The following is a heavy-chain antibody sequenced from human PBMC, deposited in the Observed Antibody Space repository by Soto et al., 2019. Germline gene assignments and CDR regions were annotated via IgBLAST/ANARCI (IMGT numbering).Heavy chain of an antibody. CDR2: TYYRSKWYN. V-gene: IGHV6-1*01. CDR3: ARGGVVPAARYYYMDV. Sequence: SQTLSLTCAISGDSFSSNSAAWNWIRQSPSRGLEWLGRTYYRSKWYNDYAVSVKSRITINPDTSKNQFSLQLNSVTPEDTAVYYCARGGVVPAARYYYMDVWGKGTTVTVSS. J-gene: IGHJ6*03. D-gene: IGHD2-2*01. CDR1: GDSFSSNSAA.